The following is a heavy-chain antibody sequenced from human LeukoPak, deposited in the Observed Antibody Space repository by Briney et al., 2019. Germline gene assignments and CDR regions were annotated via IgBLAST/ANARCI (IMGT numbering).Heavy chain of an antibody. CDR3: ARGNYAVDY. D-gene: IGHD1-7*01. CDR1: GGSISSYY. V-gene: IGHV4-59*01. J-gene: IGHJ4*02. CDR2: IYYSGST. Sequence: SETLSLTCTVSGGSISSYYWSWIRQPPGKGLEWIGYIYYSGSTNYNPSLKSRVTISVDTSKDQFSLKLSSMTAADTAVYYCARGNYAVDYWGQGTLVTVSS.